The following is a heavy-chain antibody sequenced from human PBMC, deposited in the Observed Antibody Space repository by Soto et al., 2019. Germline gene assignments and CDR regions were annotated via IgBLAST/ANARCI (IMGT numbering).Heavy chain of an antibody. V-gene: IGHV3-9*01. D-gene: IGHD5-18*01. CDR1: GFTFDDYA. Sequence: EMQLVESGGNLVQPGRSLRLSCAASGFTFDDYAMHWVRQAPGKGLEWVSGISWNSGRIGYADSVKGRFTISRDNAKNSLYLPMNSLRAEDTALYYCAKDIGPYNYGYYHYYGTDVWCHGTTVTVSS. J-gene: IGHJ6*02. CDR3: AKDIGPYNYGYYHYYGTDV. CDR2: ISWNSGRI.